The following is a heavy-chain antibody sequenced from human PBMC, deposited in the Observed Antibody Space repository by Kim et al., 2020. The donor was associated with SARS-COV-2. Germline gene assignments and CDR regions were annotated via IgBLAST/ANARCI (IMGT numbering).Heavy chain of an antibody. CDR2: ISSSSSYI. CDR3: ARDVGPTMVRGVLVYYFDY. CDR1: GFTFSSYS. J-gene: IGHJ4*02. D-gene: IGHD3-10*01. V-gene: IGHV3-21*01. Sequence: GGSLRLSCAASGFTFSSYSMNWVRQAPGKGLEWVSSISSSSSYIYYADSVKGRFTISRDNAKNSLYLQMNSLRAEDTAVYYCARDVGPTMVRGVLVYYFDYWGQGTLVTVSS.